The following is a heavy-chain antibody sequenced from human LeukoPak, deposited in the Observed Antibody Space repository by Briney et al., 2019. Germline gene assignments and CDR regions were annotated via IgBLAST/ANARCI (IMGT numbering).Heavy chain of an antibody. V-gene: IGHV3-23*01. Sequence: SGGSLRLSCAASGFTFSSYAMTWVRQAPGKGLEWGSTISGSGDIIYYADSVKGRFTISRDNPKNTLYLQMNILRAEDTAVYYCAKGRVGHSPGYYYGNDAFDIWGQGTMVTVSS. CDR1: GFTFSSYA. J-gene: IGHJ3*02. CDR2: ISGSGDII. CDR3: AKGRVGHSPGYYYGNDAFDI. D-gene: IGHD3-22*01.